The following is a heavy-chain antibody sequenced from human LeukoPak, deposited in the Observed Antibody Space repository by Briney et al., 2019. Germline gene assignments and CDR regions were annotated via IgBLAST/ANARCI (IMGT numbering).Heavy chain of an antibody. CDR3: ARAVVVPAADYYYYGMDV. J-gene: IGHJ6*02. Sequence: PSETLSLTCAVYGGSFSGYYWSWIRQPPGKGLEWIGEINHSGSTNYNPSLESRVTISVDTSKNQFSLKLSSVTAADTAVYYCARAVVVPAADYYYYGMDVWGQGTTVTVSS. V-gene: IGHV4-34*01. CDR1: GGSFSGYY. CDR2: INHSGST. D-gene: IGHD2-2*01.